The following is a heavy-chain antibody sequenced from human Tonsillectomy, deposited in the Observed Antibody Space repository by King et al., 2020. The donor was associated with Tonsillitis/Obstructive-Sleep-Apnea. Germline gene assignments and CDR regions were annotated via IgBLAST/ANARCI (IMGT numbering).Heavy chain of an antibody. D-gene: IGHD6-6*01. J-gene: IGHJ6*03. CDR2: IHYSGDT. CDR3: ARRIAARPGYYYCMDV. CDR1: GGSISSHY. V-gene: IGHV4-59*11. Sequence: VQLQESGPGLVKPSETLSLTCNVSGGSISSHYWSWIRQPPGKGLEWIGHIHYSGDTNYSPSLKSRVTISIDTSKSQFSLKLSSVTAADTAMYYCARRIAARPGYYYCMDVWGQGTTVTISS.